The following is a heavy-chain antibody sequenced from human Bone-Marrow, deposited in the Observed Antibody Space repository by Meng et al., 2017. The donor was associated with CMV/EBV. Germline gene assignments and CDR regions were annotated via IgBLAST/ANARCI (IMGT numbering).Heavy chain of an antibody. J-gene: IGHJ6*02. Sequence: GGSLRLSCAASGFTFSSYSMNWVRQAPGKGLEWVSSISSSSSYIYYADSVKGRFTISRDNAKNSLYLQMNSLRAEDTAVYYCARGGYCSSTSCPYYYYYYGMDVWVQGTTVTVSS. CDR2: ISSSSSYI. CDR3: ARGGYCSSTSCPYYYYYYGMDV. CDR1: GFTFSSYS. V-gene: IGHV3-21*01. D-gene: IGHD2-2*01.